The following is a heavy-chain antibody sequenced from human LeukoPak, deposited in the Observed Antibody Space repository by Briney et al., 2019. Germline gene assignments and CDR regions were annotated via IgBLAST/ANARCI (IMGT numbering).Heavy chain of an antibody. V-gene: IGHV3-21*01. D-gene: IGHD3-22*01. CDR2: ISSSSSYI. CDR3: ARDSTDYYDSSGSQPGDY. CDR1: GFTFSNYS. J-gene: IGHJ4*02. Sequence: GGSLRLSCAASGFTFSNYSMNWVRQAPGKGLEWVSSISSSSSYIYYADSVKGRFTISRDNAKNSLYLQMNSLRAEDTAVYYCARDSTDYYDSSGSQPGDYWGQGTLVTVSS.